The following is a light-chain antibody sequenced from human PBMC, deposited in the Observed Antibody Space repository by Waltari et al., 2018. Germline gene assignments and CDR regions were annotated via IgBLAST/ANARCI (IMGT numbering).Light chain of an antibody. CDR1: SSAVVDLTS. CDR2: DVS. Sequence: QSALTQPASVSAPPGESITISCTATSSAVVDLTSVSWYQQHPGKAPKFMIYDVSHRPSGVSHRFSGSKSGNTASLTISGLQAEDEAVYYCSSFTTSSTLLFGGGTKLTVL. V-gene: IGLV2-14*03. CDR3: SSFTTSSTLL. J-gene: IGLJ2*01.